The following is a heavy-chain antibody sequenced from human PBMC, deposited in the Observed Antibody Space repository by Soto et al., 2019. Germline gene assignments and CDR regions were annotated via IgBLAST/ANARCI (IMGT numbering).Heavy chain of an antibody. CDR1: GYAFTSYG. Sequence: GGSVKVAWKACGYAFTSYGSSWVRQAPGQGLQWMGWISAYNGNTNYAQKLQGRFTMTTDTSTSTAYMELRSLRSDDTAVYYCARDGFNGAYSHGSYYYYDMDVWGQGTTVPVSS. J-gene: IGHJ6*02. D-gene: IGHD5-18*01. CDR3: ARDGFNGAYSHGSYYYYDMDV. CDR2: ISAYNGNT. V-gene: IGHV1-18*01.